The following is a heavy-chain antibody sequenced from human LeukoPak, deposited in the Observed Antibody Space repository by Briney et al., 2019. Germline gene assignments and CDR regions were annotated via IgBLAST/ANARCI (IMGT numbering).Heavy chain of an antibody. CDR3: ARDFRGIVVVPAAPREIYYYYYMDV. D-gene: IGHD2-2*01. CDR1: EYTFTSYY. J-gene: IGHJ6*03. V-gene: IGHV1-46*01. Sequence: ASVKVSCKASEYTFTSYYMHWVRQAPGQGLEWMGIINPSGGSTSYAQKFQGRVTMTRDTSTSTVYMELSSLRSEDTAVYYCARDFRGIVVVPAAPREIYYYYYMDVWGKGTTVTVSS. CDR2: INPSGGST.